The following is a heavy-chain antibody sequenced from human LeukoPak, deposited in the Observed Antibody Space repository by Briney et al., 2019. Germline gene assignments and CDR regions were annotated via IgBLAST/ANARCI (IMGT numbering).Heavy chain of an antibody. V-gene: IGHV3-48*01. D-gene: IGHD4-23*01. CDR3: ARGSTVVTSHSRFDY. J-gene: IGHJ4*02. CDR1: GFTFSSYS. Sequence: PGGSLRLSCAASGFTFSSYSMNWVRQAPGKGLEWVSYISSSSSTIYYAASVKGRFTISRDNAKNSLYLQMNSLRAEDTAVYYCARGSTVVTSHSRFDYWGQGTLVTVSS. CDR2: ISSSSSTI.